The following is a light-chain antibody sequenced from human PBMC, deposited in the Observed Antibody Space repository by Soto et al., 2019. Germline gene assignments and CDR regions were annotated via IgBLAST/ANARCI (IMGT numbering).Light chain of an antibody. V-gene: IGKV3-15*01. CDR3: QQYHTYPWK. CDR1: QSAGNF. J-gene: IGKJ1*01. Sequence: EIVMTQSPATLSVSPGETASLSCSASQSAGNFLAWYQQKPGQAPRLLIYHASTRATGIPARFSGSGSGTEFTLTISSLQPDDFATYFCQQYHTYPWKFGQGTKVDIK. CDR2: HAS.